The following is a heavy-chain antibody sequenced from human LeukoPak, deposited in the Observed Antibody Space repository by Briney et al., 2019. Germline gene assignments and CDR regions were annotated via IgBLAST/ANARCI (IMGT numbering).Heavy chain of an antibody. J-gene: IGHJ6*03. Sequence: PSETLSLTCTVSGGSISSYYWSWIRQPPGKGLEWIGYIYYSGSTNYNPSLKSRVTMSVDTSKNQFSLKVNSVTAADTAVYYCARVYDSGSQAYFYYMDVWGKGTTVTISS. D-gene: IGHD3-10*01. CDR3: ARVYDSGSQAYFYYMDV. CDR1: GGSISSYY. V-gene: IGHV4-59*01. CDR2: IYYSGST.